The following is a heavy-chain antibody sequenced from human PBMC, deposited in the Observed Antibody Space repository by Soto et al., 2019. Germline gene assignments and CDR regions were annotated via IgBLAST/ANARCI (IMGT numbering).Heavy chain of an antibody. V-gene: IGHV4-59*08. CDR1: GGSISSYY. Sequence: QVQLQESGPGLVKPSETLSLTCTVSGGSISSYYWSWIRQPPGKGLEWIGYIYYSGSTHYNHSLKSRVTISVDTSKNQFSLKLSSVTAADTAVYYCARIRGGVPLEYYFDYWGQGTLVTVSS. CDR2: IYYSGST. CDR3: ARIRGGVPLEYYFDY. D-gene: IGHD1-1*01. J-gene: IGHJ4*02.